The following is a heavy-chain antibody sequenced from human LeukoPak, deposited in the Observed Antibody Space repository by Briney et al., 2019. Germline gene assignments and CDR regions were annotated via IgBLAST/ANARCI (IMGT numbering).Heavy chain of an antibody. J-gene: IGHJ4*02. D-gene: IGHD6-19*01. CDR1: EFSVGSNY. V-gene: IGHV3-23*01. CDR2: ISGGGGGT. CDR3: AKERYSSGWRPFDY. Sequence: GGSLRLSCAASEFSVGSNYMTWVRQAPGKGLEWVSVISGGGGGTYYADSVKGRFTISRDNSKNTLYLQMNSLRAEDTAVYYCAKERYSSGWRPFDYWGQGTLVTVSS.